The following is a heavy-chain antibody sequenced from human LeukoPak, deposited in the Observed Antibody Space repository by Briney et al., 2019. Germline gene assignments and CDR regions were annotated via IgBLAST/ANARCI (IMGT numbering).Heavy chain of an antibody. CDR1: GGSISSGDYY. CDR3: ARVVYSSYYYYYYMDV. Sequence: SQTLSLTCTVSGGSISSGDYYWRWLRQPPGTGLEWIGYIYYSGSTYYNPSLKSRVTISVDTSKNQFSLKLSSVTAADTAVYYCARVVYSSYYYYYYMDVWGKGTTVTVSS. V-gene: IGHV4-30-4*08. J-gene: IGHJ6*03. CDR2: IYYSGST. D-gene: IGHD4-11*01.